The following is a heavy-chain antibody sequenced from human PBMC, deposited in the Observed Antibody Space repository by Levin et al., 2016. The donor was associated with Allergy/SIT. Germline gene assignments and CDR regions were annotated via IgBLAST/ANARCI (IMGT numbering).Heavy chain of an antibody. D-gene: IGHD6-19*01. Sequence: GESLKISCATSAFTFNNYAMSWVRQAPGKGLEWVSVISASADGTHYADSVRGRFTISRDNTKNMLFLQMISLRAEDTAVYYCAVLYGVEAVAVDYWGQGALVTVSS. CDR3: AVLYGVEAVAVDY. J-gene: IGHJ4*02. CDR1: AFTFNNYA. V-gene: IGHV3-23*01. CDR2: ISASADGT.